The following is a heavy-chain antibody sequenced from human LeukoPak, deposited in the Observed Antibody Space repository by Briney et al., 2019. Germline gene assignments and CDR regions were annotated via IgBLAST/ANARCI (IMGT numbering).Heavy chain of an antibody. V-gene: IGHV3-15*01. Sequence: GGSLRLSCAASGVTLNNYGIHWVRQSPGKGLEWVGRIKSQSYGGTADYSAAVTGRFTISREDSTSTLFLQMESLRPEDTAMYYCVTGFGVSSGWQPFDYWGQGTLVTVSS. J-gene: IGHJ4*02. CDR2: IKSQSYGGTA. CDR3: VTGFGVSSGWQPFDY. D-gene: IGHD6-19*01. CDR1: GVTLNNYG.